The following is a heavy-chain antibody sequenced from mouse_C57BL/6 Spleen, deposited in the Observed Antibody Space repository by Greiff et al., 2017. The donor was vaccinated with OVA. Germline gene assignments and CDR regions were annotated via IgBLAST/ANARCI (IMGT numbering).Heavy chain of an antibody. Sequence: QVQLQQSGPELVKPGASVKISCKASGYAFSSSWMNWVKQRPGKGLEWIGRIYPGDGDTNYNGKFKGKATLTADKSSSTAYMQLSSLTSEDSAVYCCAVYSRDAMDYWGQGTSVTVSS. J-gene: IGHJ4*01. CDR2: IYPGDGDT. D-gene: IGHD1-3*01. V-gene: IGHV1-82*01. CDR3: AVYSRDAMDY. CDR1: GYAFSSSW.